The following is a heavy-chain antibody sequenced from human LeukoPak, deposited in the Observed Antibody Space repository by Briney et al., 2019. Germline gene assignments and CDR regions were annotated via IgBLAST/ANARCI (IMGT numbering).Heavy chain of an antibody. V-gene: IGHV3-20*04. J-gene: IGHJ6*04. D-gene: IGHD3-10*02. Sequence: GGSLRLSCAASGFTFDDYGMSWVRQAPGKGLEWVSGINWNGGSTGYADSVRGRFTISRDNAKNSLYLQMSSLRAEDTAVYYCAELGITMIGGVWGKGTTVTISS. CDR3: AELGITMIGGV. CDR2: INWNGGST. CDR1: GFTFDDYG.